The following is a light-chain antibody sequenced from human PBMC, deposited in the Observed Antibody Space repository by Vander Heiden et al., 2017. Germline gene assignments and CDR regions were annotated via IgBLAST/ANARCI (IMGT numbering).Light chain of an antibody. J-gene: IGLJ2*01. Sequence: NFLLPQPHSVSQSPGTTITISCTRSSGTIARNSLHWYQQRPGSPPPTVLYEDTPRPSGVPDRFSGSIDTGSTAASITISEPRTEDDDDYYWQSNEDSNVVFGGGTKLTVL. CDR2: EDT. CDR3: QSNEDSNVV. CDR1: SGTIARNS. V-gene: IGLV6-57*01.